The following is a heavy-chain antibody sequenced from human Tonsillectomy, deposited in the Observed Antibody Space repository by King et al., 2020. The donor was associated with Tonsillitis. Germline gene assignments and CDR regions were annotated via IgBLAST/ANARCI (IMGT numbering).Heavy chain of an antibody. CDR1: GGSISSSSYY. CDR3: ARGSRLGIYYFDY. CDR2: IYYSGST. D-gene: IGHD3-22*01. Sequence: LQLQESGPGLVKPSETLSLTCTVSGGSISSSSYYWGWIRQPPGKGLEWIGSIYYSGSTYYNPSLKSRVTMSVDTSNNQFSLTLSSVTAADTAVYYCARGSRLGIYYFDYWGQGTLVTVSS. V-gene: IGHV4-39*01. J-gene: IGHJ4*02.